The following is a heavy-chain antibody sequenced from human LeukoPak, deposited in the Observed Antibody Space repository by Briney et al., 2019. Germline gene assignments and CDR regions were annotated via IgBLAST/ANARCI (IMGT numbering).Heavy chain of an antibody. Sequence: SVKVSCKASGGTFSSYAISWVRQAPGQGLEWMGRIIPIFGTANYAQKFQGRVTITTDESTSTAYMELSSLRSEDTAVYYCARGTIFGVVPYYYYMDVWGKGTTFTVSS. V-gene: IGHV1-69*05. CDR2: IIPIFGTA. CDR3: ARGTIFGVVPYYYYMDV. D-gene: IGHD3-3*01. J-gene: IGHJ6*03. CDR1: GGTFSSYA.